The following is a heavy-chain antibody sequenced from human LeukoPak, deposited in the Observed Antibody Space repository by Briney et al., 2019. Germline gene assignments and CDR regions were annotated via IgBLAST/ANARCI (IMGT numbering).Heavy chain of an antibody. CDR1: GGSISSYY. Sequence: SETLSLTCTVSGGSISSYYWSWIRQPPGKGLEWIGYIYTSGSTNYNPSLKSRVTISVDTSKNQFSLKLSSVTAADTAVYYCARQSIAARYRFDPWGQGTLVTVSS. V-gene: IGHV4-4*09. J-gene: IGHJ5*02. CDR2: IYTSGST. CDR3: ARQSIAARYRFDP. D-gene: IGHD6-6*01.